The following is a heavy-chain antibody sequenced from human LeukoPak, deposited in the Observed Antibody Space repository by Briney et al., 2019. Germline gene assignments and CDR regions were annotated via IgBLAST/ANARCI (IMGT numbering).Heavy chain of an antibody. D-gene: IGHD3-10*01. CDR1: AFTFRNYA. Sequence: GRCLRLSCAASAFTFRNYAIFWVRQAPGKWLEWVSSISGNGGTTFYADSVKGRFTISRDNSKNTLYLQMNSLRAEDTAIYYCAKPQRVVRGDDGMDVWGQGTTVTVSS. CDR3: AKPQRVVRGDDGMDV. CDR2: ISGNGGTT. V-gene: IGHV3-23*01. J-gene: IGHJ6*02.